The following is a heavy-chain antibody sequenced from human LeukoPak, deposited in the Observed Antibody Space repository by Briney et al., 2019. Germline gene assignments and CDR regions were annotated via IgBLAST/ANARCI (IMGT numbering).Heavy chain of an antibody. CDR1: GGFISRSNW. D-gene: IGHD3-9*01. V-gene: IGHV4-4*02. CDR3: ATYYDILSGYTFDY. CDR2: IHDTGST. J-gene: IGHJ4*02. Sequence: SGTLSLTCTVSGGFISRSNWWSWVRQPPGKGLEWIGEIHDTGSTNYNPPLKSRVTMSLDKSKNQFSLNLNSVTAADTAVYYCATYYDILSGYTFDYWGQGTLVAVSS.